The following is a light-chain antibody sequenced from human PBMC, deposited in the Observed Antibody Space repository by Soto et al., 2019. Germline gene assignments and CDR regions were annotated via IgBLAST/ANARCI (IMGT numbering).Light chain of an antibody. CDR2: AAS. J-gene: IGKJ2*01. V-gene: IGKV1-39*01. CDR1: QSIRGY. Sequence: DIQMTQSPSSLSASVGDRVTITCRASQSIRGYVNWYQQKPGKAPKPLIFAASSLESGVPSRFSGSGSGTDFTLTISSLQPEDFATYYCQQSYSTPPTFGQGTNLEIK. CDR3: QQSYSTPPT.